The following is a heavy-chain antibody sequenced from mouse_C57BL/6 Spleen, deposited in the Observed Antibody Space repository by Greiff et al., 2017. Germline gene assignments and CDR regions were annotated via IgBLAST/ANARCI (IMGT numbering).Heavy chain of an antibody. V-gene: IGHV1-78*01. CDR1: GYTFTDLT. CDR3: ARYGSSYYWYFDV. J-gene: IGHJ1*03. D-gene: IGHD1-1*01. Sequence: QVQLKESDAELVKPGASVKISCKVSGYTFTDLTIPWMKQRPEQGLEWIGYIYPRDGSTKYNEKFKGKAPLTADKSSSTAYMQLNSLTSKDSAVYFCARYGSSYYWYFDVWGTGTTVTVSS. CDR2: IYPRDGST.